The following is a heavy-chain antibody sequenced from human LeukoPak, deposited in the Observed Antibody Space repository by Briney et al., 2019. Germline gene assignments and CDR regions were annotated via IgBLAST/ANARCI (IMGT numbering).Heavy chain of an antibody. V-gene: IGHV1-2*02. J-gene: IGHJ5*02. Sequence: ASVKVSCKASGYTFTGYYMPWVRQAPGQGLKWMRWINPNSGGTNYAQKFQGRVTMTRHTSISTAYMERSRLRSDDTAVYYCARDRECSGGSCYSWFDPWGQGTLVTVSS. CDR2: INPNSGGT. CDR1: GYTFTGYY. CDR3: ARDRECSGGSCYSWFDP. D-gene: IGHD2-15*01.